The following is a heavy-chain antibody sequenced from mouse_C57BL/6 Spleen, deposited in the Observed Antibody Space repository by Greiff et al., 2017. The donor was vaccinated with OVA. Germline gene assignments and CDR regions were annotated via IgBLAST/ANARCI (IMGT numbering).Heavy chain of an antibody. CDR2: IYPGSGST. J-gene: IGHJ2*01. CDR3: ARGGWLLRKVYFDD. CDR1: GYTFTSYW. V-gene: IGHV1-55*01. D-gene: IGHD2-3*01. Sequence: QVQLQQPGAELVKPGASVKMSCKASGYTFTSYWITWVKQRPGQGLEWIGDIYPGSGSTNYNEKFKSKATLTVDTSSSTAYMQLSSLTSGDSAVYYCARGGWLLRKVYFDDWGQGTTLTVSS.